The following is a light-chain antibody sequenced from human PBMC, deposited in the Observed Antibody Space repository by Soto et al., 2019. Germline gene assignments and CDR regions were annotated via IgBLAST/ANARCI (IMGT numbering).Light chain of an antibody. J-gene: IGKJ2*01. CDR1: ESVTSNQ. CDR3: QRYGTPRGT. Sequence: EIVLTQSPGTLSLSPGERATLSCRASESVTSNQLAWYQQKPGQAPRLLIYGAFIRASGIPDRFSGSGSGTDFTLTISALEPEDFAVYYCQRYGTPRGTFGQGTKLEIK. V-gene: IGKV3-20*01. CDR2: GAF.